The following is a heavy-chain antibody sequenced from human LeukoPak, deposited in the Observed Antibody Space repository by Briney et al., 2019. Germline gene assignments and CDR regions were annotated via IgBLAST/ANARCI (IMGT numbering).Heavy chain of an antibody. CDR3: ARVSSGWYHFDY. Sequence: SVKVSCKASGGTFSSYAISWVRQAPGQGLEWMGGIIPIFGTANYAQKFQGRVTITADESTSTAYMELSSLRSEDTAVYYCARVSSGWYHFDYGGQGPLVTVSS. J-gene: IGHJ4*02. CDR1: GGTFSSYA. V-gene: IGHV1-69*13. CDR2: IIPIFGTA. D-gene: IGHD6-19*01.